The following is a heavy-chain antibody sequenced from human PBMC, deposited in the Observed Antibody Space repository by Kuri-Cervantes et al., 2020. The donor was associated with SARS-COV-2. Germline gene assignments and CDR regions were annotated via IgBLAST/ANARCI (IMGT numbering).Heavy chain of an antibody. Sequence: GGSLRLSCAASGFTFSSYSMNWVRQAPGKGLEWVSSISSSSSYIYYADSVKGRFTISGDNSKNTLYLQMNSLRAEDTAVYYCAKAYDPYGMDVWGQGTTVTVSS. D-gene: IGHD5-12*01. J-gene: IGHJ6*02. V-gene: IGHV3-21*01. CDR1: GFTFSSYS. CDR3: AKAYDPYGMDV. CDR2: ISSSSSYI.